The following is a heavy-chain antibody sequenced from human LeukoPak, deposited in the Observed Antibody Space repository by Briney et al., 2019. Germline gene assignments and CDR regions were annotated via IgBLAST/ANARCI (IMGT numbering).Heavy chain of an antibody. J-gene: IGHJ4*02. CDR3: ARGWGSGWDDFDY. Sequence: SGESLKISCKGSGCSFTSYWIGWVRRMPGKGLKWMGIIYPGDSDTRYSPSFQGQVTISADKSISTAYLQWSRLKASDTAMYYCARGWGSGWDDFDYWGQGTLVTVSS. CDR1: GCSFTSYW. CDR2: IYPGDSDT. V-gene: IGHV5-51*01. D-gene: IGHD6-19*01.